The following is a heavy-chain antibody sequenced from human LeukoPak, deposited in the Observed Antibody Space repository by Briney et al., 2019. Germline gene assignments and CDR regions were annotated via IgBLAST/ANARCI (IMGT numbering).Heavy chain of an antibody. V-gene: IGHV1-69*05. CDR2: IIPIFGTA. D-gene: IGHD2-2*01. J-gene: IGHJ4*02. Sequence: SVKVSCKASGGTFSSYAISWVRQAPGQGLEWMGGIIPIFGTANYAQKFQGRVTITTDESTSTAYMELSSLRSEDTAVYYCAICSSTWSGDRPDSWGQGSLVTVSS. CDR1: GGTFSSYA. CDR3: AICSSTWSGDRPDS.